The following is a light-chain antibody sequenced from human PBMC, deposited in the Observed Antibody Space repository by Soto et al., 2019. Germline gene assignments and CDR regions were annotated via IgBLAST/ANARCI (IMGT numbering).Light chain of an antibody. CDR2: AAS. CDR1: QGISNY. J-gene: IGKJ1*01. Sequence: DIQMTQSPSSLSASVGDRVTITCRASQGISNYLAWYQQKPGKVPKLLIYAASTLQSGVPSRFNGSGSRTDFTLTISSLQPEDVATYYCQKYNSALWTFGQGTKVDIK. V-gene: IGKV1-27*01. CDR3: QKYNSALWT.